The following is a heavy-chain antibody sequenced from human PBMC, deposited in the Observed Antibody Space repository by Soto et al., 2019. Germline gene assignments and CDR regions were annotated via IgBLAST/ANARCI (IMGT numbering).Heavy chain of an antibody. CDR3: ARGSIGYHFDY. D-gene: IGHD5-12*01. Sequence: EVQLVEAGGGLVQPGGSLRLSFAASGFTFSNYAMHWVRQAPGKGLEYVSTISSNGHSTDYANSVKGRFTISRDNSMNTLHRQMGSLRSDDVAVYYCARGSIGYHFDYWGQVTLVTVYS. V-gene: IGHV3-64*01. CDR1: GFTFSNYA. CDR2: ISSNGHST. J-gene: IGHJ4*02.